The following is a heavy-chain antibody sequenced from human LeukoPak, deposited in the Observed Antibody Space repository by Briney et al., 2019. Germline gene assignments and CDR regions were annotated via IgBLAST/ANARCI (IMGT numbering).Heavy chain of an antibody. D-gene: IGHD2-15*01. J-gene: IGHJ4*02. V-gene: IGHV1-2*02. CDR1: GYTFTGYY. Sequence: ASVKVSCKASGYTFTGYYMHWVRQAPGHGLEWMGWINPNSGGTNYAQKFQGRVTMTRDTSISTAYMELSRLRSDDTAVYYCASDAGYCSGGSCYPDYWGQGTLVTVSS. CDR2: INPNSGGT. CDR3: ASDAGYCSGGSCYPDY.